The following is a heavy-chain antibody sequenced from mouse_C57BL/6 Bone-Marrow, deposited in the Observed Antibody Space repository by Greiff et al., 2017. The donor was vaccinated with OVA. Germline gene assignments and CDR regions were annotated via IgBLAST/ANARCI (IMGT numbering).Heavy chain of an antibody. J-gene: IGHJ3*01. D-gene: IGHD1-1*01. CDR2: ISSGGSYT. CDR1: GFTFSSYG. V-gene: IGHV5-6*01. Sequence: EVKLMESGGDLVKPGGSLKLSCAASGFTFSSYGMSWVRQTPDKRLEWVATISSGGSYTYYPDSVKGRFTISRDNAKNTLYLQMSSLKSEDTAMYYCARQGYYGSSYGFFAYWGQGTLVTVSA. CDR3: ARQGYYGSSYGFFAY.